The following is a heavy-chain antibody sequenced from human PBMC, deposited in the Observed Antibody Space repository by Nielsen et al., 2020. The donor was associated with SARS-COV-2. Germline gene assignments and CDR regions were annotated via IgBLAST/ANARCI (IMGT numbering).Heavy chain of an antibody. V-gene: IGHV3-23*01. D-gene: IGHD6-19*01. CDR1: GFTFSSYA. CDR2: ISGSGGST. J-gene: IGHJ4*02. CDR3: VKEVGWYGEGDY. Sequence: GGSLRLSCAASGFTFSSYAMSWVRQAPGKGLEWVSAISGSGGSTYYADSVKGRFTISRDNSKNTLYLQMSSLRAEDTAVYYCVKEVGWYGEGDYWGQGTLVTVSS.